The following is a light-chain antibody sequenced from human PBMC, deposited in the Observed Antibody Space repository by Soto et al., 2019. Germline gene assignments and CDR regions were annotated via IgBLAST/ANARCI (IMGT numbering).Light chain of an antibody. Sequence: SYALTQSPSVSVAPEQTVTITCGGSSIGSKSVHWYQQRPGQAPVLVVYDDSDRRSGIPERFSGSNSGSTATLTITRVEAGDEADYHCQVWDARSEHYVFGPGTKLTVL. CDR1: SIGSKS. J-gene: IGLJ1*01. CDR2: DDS. V-gene: IGLV3-21*02. CDR3: QVWDARSEHYV.